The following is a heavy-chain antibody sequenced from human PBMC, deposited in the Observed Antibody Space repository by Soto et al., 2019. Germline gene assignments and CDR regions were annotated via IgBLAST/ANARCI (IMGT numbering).Heavy chain of an antibody. CDR1: GYTFTSYD. Sequence: QVQLVQSGAEVKKPGASVKVSCKAYGYTFTSYDINWVRQATGQGLEWMGWMNPNSGNTGSAQKFQSRGTMTRNTSISTAYRELSSLTSEDTAVYYWAREHSSGWSGYWGQGTLVTVSS. CDR3: AREHSSGWSGY. CDR2: MNPNSGNT. D-gene: IGHD6-19*01. V-gene: IGHV1-8*01. J-gene: IGHJ4*02.